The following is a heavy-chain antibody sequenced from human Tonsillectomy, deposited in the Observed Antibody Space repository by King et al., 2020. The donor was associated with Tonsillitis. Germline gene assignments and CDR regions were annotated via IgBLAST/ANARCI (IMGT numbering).Heavy chain of an antibody. J-gene: IGHJ4*02. V-gene: IGHV3-23*04. CDR3: ARWVTAVADH. D-gene: IGHD6-19*01. Sequence: VQLVESGGGLVQPGGSLRLSCAVSGFTFSSYAMSWVRQAPGKGLEWVSAISGSGGSTFYADSVKGRFTISSDNSKNTLYLQLNSLRAEDTDVYYCARWVTAVADHWGQGTLVTVSS. CDR2: ISGSGGST. CDR1: GFTFSSYA.